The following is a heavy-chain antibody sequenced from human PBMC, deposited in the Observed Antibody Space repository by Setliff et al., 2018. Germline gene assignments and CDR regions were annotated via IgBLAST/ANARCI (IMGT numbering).Heavy chain of an antibody. Sequence: PSETLSLTCTVSGDSISSRRNYWGWFRQPAGKELEWIGQIYTSWSTNYNPSLKSRVTISVDTSKNQVSLKMNFVTAADTAVYYCARGGVLGTGDFDYWGQGTLVTVSS. J-gene: IGHJ4*02. CDR1: GDSISSRRNY. CDR2: IYTSWST. D-gene: IGHD3-16*01. CDR3: ARGGVLGTGDFDY. V-gene: IGHV4-61*09.